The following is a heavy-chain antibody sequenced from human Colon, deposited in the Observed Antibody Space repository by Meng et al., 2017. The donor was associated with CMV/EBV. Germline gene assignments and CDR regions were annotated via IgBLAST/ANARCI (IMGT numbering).Heavy chain of an antibody. D-gene: IGHD5-18*01. CDR1: GFTFSTYS. CDR3: AKGGVDTSMIYFYDMDV. Sequence: GGSLRLSCPASGFTFSTYSMNWVRQPPGRGREWVSYISSSSSPIYYADSVRGRFTISRDNAKKSLYLQMNSLRDEESAVYYCAKGGVDTSMIYFYDMDVWGQGTTVTVSS. CDR2: ISSSSSPI. V-gene: IGHV3-48*02. J-gene: IGHJ6*02.